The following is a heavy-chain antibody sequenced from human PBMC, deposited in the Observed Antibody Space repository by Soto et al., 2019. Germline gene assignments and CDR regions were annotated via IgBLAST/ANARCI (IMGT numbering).Heavy chain of an antibody. J-gene: IGHJ4*02. D-gene: IGHD3-22*01. CDR2: INPSGGST. V-gene: IGHV1-46*01. Sequence: ASVKVSCKASGCTFTSYYMHWVRQAPGQGLEWMGIINPSGGSTSYAQKFQGRVTMTRDTSTSTVYMELSSLRSEDTAVYYCAREDTMTTEPSYYFDYWGQGTLVTVSS. CDR3: AREDTMTTEPSYYFDY. CDR1: GCTFTSYY.